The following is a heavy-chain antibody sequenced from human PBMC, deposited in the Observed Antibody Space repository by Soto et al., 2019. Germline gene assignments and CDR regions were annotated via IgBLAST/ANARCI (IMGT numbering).Heavy chain of an antibody. CDR1: GDTFTSYY. V-gene: IGHV1-46*01. D-gene: IGHD2-15*01. J-gene: IGHJ4*02. CDR2: INPSGDT. Sequence: QVQLVQSGAEVKKPGASVKISCKASGDTFTSYYMHWVRQAPGQGLEWMGIINPSGDTSYAQKFQGRVTXTXXXSXXIANMELSRRRCGETAVHYCARVYCSGGGCYGIDYWGQGTLGTVSS. CDR3: ARVYCSGGGCYGIDY.